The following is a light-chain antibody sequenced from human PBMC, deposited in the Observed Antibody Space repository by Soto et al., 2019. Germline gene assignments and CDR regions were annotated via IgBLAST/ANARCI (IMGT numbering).Light chain of an antibody. Sequence: EIVLTQSRATLSLSPGERATLSFRASQSVSSYLAWYQQKPGQAPRLLIYDASNRATGIPARFSGSGSGTDFTLTISSLEPEDFAVYYCQQRSNWPITFGQGTRLE. CDR3: QQRSNWPIT. V-gene: IGKV3-11*01. CDR2: DAS. CDR1: QSVSSY. J-gene: IGKJ5*01.